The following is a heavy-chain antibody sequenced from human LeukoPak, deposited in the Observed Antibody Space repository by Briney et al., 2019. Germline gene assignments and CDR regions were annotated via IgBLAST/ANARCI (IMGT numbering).Heavy chain of an antibody. D-gene: IGHD3-22*01. Sequence: GGSLRLSCAASGFTFSSYGMHWVRQAPGKGLEWVANIKQDGSEKYYVDSVKGRFTISRDNAKNSLYLQMNSLRAEDTAVYYCARRSRAYYDSSDDDAFDIWGQGTMVTVSS. CDR1: GFTFSSYG. CDR3: ARRSRAYYDSSDDDAFDI. J-gene: IGHJ3*02. V-gene: IGHV3-7*01. CDR2: IKQDGSEK.